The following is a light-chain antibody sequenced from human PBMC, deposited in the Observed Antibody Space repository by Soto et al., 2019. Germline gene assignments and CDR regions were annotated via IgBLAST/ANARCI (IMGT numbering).Light chain of an antibody. V-gene: IGLV2-14*01. J-gene: IGLJ1*01. CDR2: EVA. CDR1: SSDVGVYNY. CDR3: TSYTTSSTHV. Sequence: QSALTQPASVSGSPGQSITISCTGTSSDVGVYNYVSWFQQYPGKAPHLIIYEVAYRPSGVSDRFSGSKSGNTASLTISGLQAEDEADYYCTSYTTSSTHVFGTGTKVTVL.